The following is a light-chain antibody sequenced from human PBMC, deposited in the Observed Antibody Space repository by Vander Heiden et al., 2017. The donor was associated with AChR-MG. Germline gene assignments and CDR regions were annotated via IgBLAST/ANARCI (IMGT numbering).Light chain of an antibody. CDR3: SSYTSSSTSYV. J-gene: IGLJ1*01. CDR1: SSDVGGYNY. CDR2: DVS. V-gene: IGLV2-14*03. Sequence: QSALTQPASVAGSPGQSFTISCTGTSSDVGGYNYVSWYQQHPGKAPKRMIYDVSNRPSGVSNRFSGSKSGNTASLTISGLQAEDEADYYCSSYTSSSTSYVFGTGTKVTVL.